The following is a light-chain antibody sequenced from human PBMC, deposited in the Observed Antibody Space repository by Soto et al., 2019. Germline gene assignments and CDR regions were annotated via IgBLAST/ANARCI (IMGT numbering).Light chain of an antibody. J-gene: IGKJ5*01. CDR1: QSVSSK. CDR2: GAS. V-gene: IGKV3-15*01. Sequence: EIVMTQSPSTLSVSPGERATISCRASQSVSSKLDWYQQKPGQAPRLLIYGASTRATGIPARFSGSGSGTEFTLTISSLLSADFAVYYCQQYNNWPPITFGQGTRLEIK. CDR3: QQYNNWPPIT.